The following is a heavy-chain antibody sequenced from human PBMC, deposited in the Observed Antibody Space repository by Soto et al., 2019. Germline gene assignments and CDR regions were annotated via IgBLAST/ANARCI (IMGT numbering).Heavy chain of an antibody. CDR1: GFTFSGFW. CDR2: IKSDGTNT. D-gene: IGHD6-19*01. J-gene: IGHJ4*02. Sequence: EVQLVESGGGSVQPGGSLRLSCASSGFTFSGFWMHWVRQGPGMGLVWVSGIKSDGTNTAYADSVRGRFTISRDNAKDTLYLQMNSLRAEYTAVYYCVRDGWAVAENWGQGTLVTVSS. V-gene: IGHV3-74*01. CDR3: VRDGWAVAEN.